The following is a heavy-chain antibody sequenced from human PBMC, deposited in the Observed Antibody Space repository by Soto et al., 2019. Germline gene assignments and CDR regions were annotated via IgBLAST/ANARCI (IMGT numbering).Heavy chain of an antibody. Sequence: QVQLVQSGAEVKKPGTSVKVSCKASGYTFTSYGISWVRQAPGQGLEWMGWISAYNGNTNYAQKLQGRVTMTIDTSTSTAYMELRSLRSDDTAVYYCARVYRITMVRGELSEYWGQGTLATVSS. J-gene: IGHJ4*02. CDR3: ARVYRITMVRGELSEY. CDR2: ISAYNGNT. D-gene: IGHD3-10*01. V-gene: IGHV1-18*01. CDR1: GYTFTSYG.